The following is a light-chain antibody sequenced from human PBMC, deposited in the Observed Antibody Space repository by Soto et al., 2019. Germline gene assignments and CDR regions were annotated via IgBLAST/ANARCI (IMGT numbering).Light chain of an antibody. Sequence: EIVLTQSPGTLSLSPGERATLSCRASRSVNNNYLAWYQQKPGQAPRLLIYGASTRATDIPARFSGSGSGTDFTLTISRLEPEDFAVYYCQHYGSSRTFGQGTKVDIK. J-gene: IGKJ1*01. CDR2: GAS. CDR3: QHYGSSRT. V-gene: IGKV3-20*01. CDR1: RSVNNNY.